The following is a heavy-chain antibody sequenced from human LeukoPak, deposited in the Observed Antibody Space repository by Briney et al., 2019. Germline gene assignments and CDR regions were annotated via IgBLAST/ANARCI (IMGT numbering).Heavy chain of an antibody. J-gene: IGHJ3*02. CDR1: GGSISSSSYY. Sequence: ASETLSLTCTVSGGSISSSSYYWGWIRQPPGKGLEWIGSIYYSGSTYYNPSLKSRVTISVDTSKNQFSLKLSSVTAADTAVYYCARQVRFLCFDIRGRGTMVTVSS. CDR3: ARQVRFLCFDI. D-gene: IGHD3-3*01. V-gene: IGHV4-39*01. CDR2: IYYSGST.